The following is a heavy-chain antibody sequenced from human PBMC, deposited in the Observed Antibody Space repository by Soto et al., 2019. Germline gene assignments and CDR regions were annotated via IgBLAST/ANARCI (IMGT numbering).Heavy chain of an antibody. J-gene: IGHJ6*02. D-gene: IGHD6-13*01. CDR3: ALISAVPFDMDV. V-gene: IGHV3-30-3*01. CDR2: ISYDGSNK. CDR1: GFTFSSYA. Sequence: SLRLSCAASGFTFSSYAMHWVRQAPGKGLEWVAVISYDGSNKYYADSVKGRFTISRDNSKNTLYLQMNSLRGEDTAVYYCALISAVPFDMDVWGQGTTVTVSS.